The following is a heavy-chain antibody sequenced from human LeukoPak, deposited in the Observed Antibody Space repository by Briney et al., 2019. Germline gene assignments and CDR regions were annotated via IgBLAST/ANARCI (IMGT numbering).Heavy chain of an antibody. CDR1: GYSFTSYW. J-gene: IGHJ4*02. D-gene: IGHD2-15*01. CDR2: IYPGDTDN. CDR3: ARQGGYCSGGSCYSDY. Sequence: GESLKISCKGSGYSFTSYWIGWVRQMPGKGLEWMGIIYPGDTDNRYSPSFQGQVTISADKSISTAYLQWSSLKASDTAMYYCARQGGYCSGGSCYSDYWGQGTLVTVSS. V-gene: IGHV5-51*01.